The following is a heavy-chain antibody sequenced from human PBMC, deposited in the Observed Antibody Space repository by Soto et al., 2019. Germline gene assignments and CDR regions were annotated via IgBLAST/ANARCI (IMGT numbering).Heavy chain of an antibody. V-gene: IGHV1-2*04. CDR2: INPNSGGT. CDR1: GYTFTGYY. CDR3: ARTHCSSTRCYVGSWDY. Sequence: QVQLVQSGAEVKKPGASVKVSCRASGYTFTGYYMHWVRQAPGQGLGWMGWINPNSGGTNYAQNFQGWVTMTRDTSISTAYMELSRLRSDDTAVYYCARTHCSSTRCYVGSWDYWGQGTLVTVSS. D-gene: IGHD2-2*01. J-gene: IGHJ4*02.